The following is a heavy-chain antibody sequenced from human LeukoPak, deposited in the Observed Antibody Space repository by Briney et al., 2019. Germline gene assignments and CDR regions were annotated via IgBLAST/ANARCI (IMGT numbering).Heavy chain of an antibody. Sequence: SETLSLTCAVYGGSFSGYYWSWIRQPPGKGLEWIGEINHSGSTNYNPSLKSRVTISVDTSKNQFSLKLSSVTAADTAVYYCARGSVQQQLVGRDFDYWGQGTLVTVSS. J-gene: IGHJ4*02. CDR3: ARGSVQQQLVGRDFDY. V-gene: IGHV4-34*01. CDR1: GGSFSGYY. D-gene: IGHD6-13*01. CDR2: INHSGST.